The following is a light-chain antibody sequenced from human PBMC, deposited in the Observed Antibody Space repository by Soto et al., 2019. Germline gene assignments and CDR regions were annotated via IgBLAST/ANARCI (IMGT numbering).Light chain of an antibody. V-gene: IGKV1-39*01. Sequence: IQMTQSPSSLSASVGYRVTITCRASQSISSYLNWYQQKPGKAPKLLIYAASSLQSGVPSRFSGSGSGTDFTLTISSLQPEDFATYYCQQSYSTPIFTFGPGTKVDIK. J-gene: IGKJ3*01. CDR1: QSISSY. CDR2: AAS. CDR3: QQSYSTPIFT.